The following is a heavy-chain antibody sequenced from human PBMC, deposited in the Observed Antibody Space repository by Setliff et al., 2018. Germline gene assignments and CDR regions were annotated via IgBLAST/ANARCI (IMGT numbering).Heavy chain of an antibody. Sequence: PGESLTISCVASGYTFSSYAIHWVRQAPGKGLEWVALISWDGTKTSYADSVRGRFTISRDGSKSTLYLDMSSLRSEDTAVYYCAKVLDTTGYYYFDFWGQGTLGTV. V-gene: IGHV3-30*18. J-gene: IGHJ4*02. CDR3: AKVLDTTGYYYFDF. CDR2: ISWDGTKT. D-gene: IGHD3-22*01. CDR1: GYTFSSYA.